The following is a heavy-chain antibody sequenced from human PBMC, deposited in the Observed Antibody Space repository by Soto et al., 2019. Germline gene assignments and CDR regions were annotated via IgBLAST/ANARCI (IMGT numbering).Heavy chain of an antibody. CDR3: AKDRHPAGIWSSDC. CDR1: GFSFSTYT. CDR2: FYGGGSTST. Sequence: LQLLESGGSLVQPGGSLRLSCAAAGFSFSTYTMSWVRQAPGKGPEWVAGFYGGGSTSTFYADSVKGRFTISRDNSKNMLFLQMNSLRAEDTAIYFCAKDRHPAGIWSSDCWGQGTLVTVSP. J-gene: IGHJ4*02. V-gene: IGHV3-23*01. D-gene: IGHD6-13*01.